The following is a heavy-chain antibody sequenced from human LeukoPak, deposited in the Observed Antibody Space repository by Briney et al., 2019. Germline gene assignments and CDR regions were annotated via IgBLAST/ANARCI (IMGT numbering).Heavy chain of an antibody. D-gene: IGHD6-25*01. CDR3: ASSRGPYYYYGMDV. V-gene: IGHV1-8*01. CDR1: GYTFTSYD. J-gene: IGHJ6*02. Sequence: GASVKVSCKASGYTFTSYDINWVRQATGQGLEWMGWMNPNSGNTGYAQKFQGRVTMTRNTSISTAYMELSSLRSEDTAVYYCASSRGPYYYYGMDVWGQGTLVTVSS. CDR2: MNPNSGNT.